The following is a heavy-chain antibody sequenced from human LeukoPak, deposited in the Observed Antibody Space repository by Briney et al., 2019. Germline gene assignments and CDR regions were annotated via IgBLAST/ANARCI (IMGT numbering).Heavy chain of an antibody. CDR1: GFTFSNAW. D-gene: IGHD5-12*01. J-gene: IGHJ4*02. CDR3: STGGCYEDY. V-gene: IGHV3-15*01. Sequence: GGSLRLSSAGSGFTFSNAWMNWVRQAPGKGLEWVGRIKSKVEGGTTDYAAPVKGRFTISRDDPKNTVYLQMNSLKTEDTAVYYCSTGGCYEDYWGQGTLVTVSS. CDR2: IKSKVEGGTT.